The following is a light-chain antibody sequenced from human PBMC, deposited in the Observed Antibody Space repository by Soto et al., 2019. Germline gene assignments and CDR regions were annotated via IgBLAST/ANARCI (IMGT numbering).Light chain of an antibody. CDR3: KQYNYWPPST. CDR1: PSVSNN. Sequence: EIVMTPSPATLSVSPGERATLSCRASPSVSNNLAWYQQKPGQAPRLLIYGASTRATGIPARFSGSGSGTEFPLTISSLQSEDFAVYYCKQYNYWPPSTFGQGTKLELK. V-gene: IGKV3-15*01. CDR2: GAS. J-gene: IGKJ2*01.